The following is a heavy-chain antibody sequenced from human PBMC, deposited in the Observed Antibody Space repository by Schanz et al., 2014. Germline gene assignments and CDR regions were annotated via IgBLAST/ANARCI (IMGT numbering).Heavy chain of an antibody. CDR3: ARDRLECGAECYSVEVFEI. CDR2: ISPYNGNT. CDR1: RYTFNTYG. D-gene: IGHD2-21*01. Sequence: QGQLVQSGPEVKEPGASVKVSCEASRYTFNTYGLNWVRQAPGQGLEWMGWISPYNGNTNYAQKLQGRVTMTADTSTTTAYMELRGLRSEDTAVYYCARDRLECGAECYSVEVFEIWGQGTLVIVSS. J-gene: IGHJ4*02. V-gene: IGHV1-18*01.